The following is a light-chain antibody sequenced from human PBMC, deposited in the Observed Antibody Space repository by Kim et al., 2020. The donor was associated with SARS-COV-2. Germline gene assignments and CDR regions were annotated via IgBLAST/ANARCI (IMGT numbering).Light chain of an antibody. V-gene: IGLV2-11*01. CDR2: YVR. CDR1: SSDGGRYNN. J-gene: IGLJ2*01. Sequence: PGESVTISCEETSSDGGRYNNGACYQQYPCNAPTLVIYYVRKRPSGVPDRFSGSKSGDPASLTISGLQAEDAADYYCCSYAGSYDVLGVGTPVTVL. CDR3: CSYAGSYDV.